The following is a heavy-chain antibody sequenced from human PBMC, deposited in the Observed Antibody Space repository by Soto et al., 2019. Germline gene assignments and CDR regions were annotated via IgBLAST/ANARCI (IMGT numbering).Heavy chain of an antibody. CDR2: IYYSGST. J-gene: IGHJ4*02. V-gene: IGHV4-31*03. Sequence: KTSETLSLTCTVSGGSISSGGYYWSWIRQHPGKGLEWIGYIYYSGSTYYNPSLKSRVTISVDTSKNQFSLKLSSVTAADTAVYYCARGRYGDPDYWGQGTLVTVSS. CDR1: GGSISSGGYY. CDR3: ARGRYGDPDY. D-gene: IGHD4-17*01.